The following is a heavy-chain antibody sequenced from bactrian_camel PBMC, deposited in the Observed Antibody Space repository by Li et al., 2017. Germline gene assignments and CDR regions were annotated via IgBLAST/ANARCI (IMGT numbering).Heavy chain of an antibody. J-gene: IGHJ4*01. V-gene: IGHV3S53*01. CDR1: GYTYSNYC. CDR2: IDSYGRA. Sequence: QVQLVESGGGSVQAGGSLRLSCAVSGYTYSNYCMGWFRQAPGKSREGVAAIDSYGRATYVDAVEGRFTISKDNAKNTLYLQMNSLKTEDTGMYYCAATKDRDIDLRAAYFGIWGQGTQVTVS. CDR3: AATKDRDIDLRAAYFGI. D-gene: IGHD5*01.